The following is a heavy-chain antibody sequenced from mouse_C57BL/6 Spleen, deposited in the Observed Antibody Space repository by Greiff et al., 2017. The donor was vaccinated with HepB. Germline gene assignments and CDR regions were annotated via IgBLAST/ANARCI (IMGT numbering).Heavy chain of an antibody. CDR3: ARHGDVYYFDY. J-gene: IGHJ2*01. CDR1: GFTFSSYG. D-gene: IGHD3-3*01. Sequence: DVKLVESGGDLVKPGGSLKLSCAASGFTFSSYGMSWVRQTPDKRLEWVATISSGGSYTYYPDSVKGRFTISRDNAKNTLYLQMSSLKSEDTAMYYCARHGDVYYFDYWGQGTTLTVSS. CDR2: ISSGGSYT. V-gene: IGHV5-6*02.